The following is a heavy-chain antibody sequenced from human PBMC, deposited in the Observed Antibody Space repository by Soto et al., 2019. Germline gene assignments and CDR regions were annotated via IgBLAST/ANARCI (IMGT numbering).Heavy chain of an antibody. J-gene: IGHJ4*02. CDR3: ARGGGGGLFEH. Sequence: PGGSLRLSCAASGFTFSDYAMSWIRQAPGKGLEWLSHISPKSTYRNYADSVKGRFTISRDNTKSLLFLQMNSLGVEDTAVYYCARGGGGGLFEHWGQGVLVTVSS. V-gene: IGHV3-11*06. CDR2: ISPKSTYR. D-gene: IGHD2-21*01. CDR1: GFTFSDYA.